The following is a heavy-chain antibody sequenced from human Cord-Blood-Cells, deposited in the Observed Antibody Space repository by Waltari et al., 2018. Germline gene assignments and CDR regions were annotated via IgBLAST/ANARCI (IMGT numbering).Heavy chain of an antibody. CDR2: INHSGST. CDR1: GGSFRGYY. Sequence: QVQLQQAAAGLLKPTATLSLTCAVHGGSFRGYYWVRTRQPPGKGLEWIGEINHSGSTNYNPSLKSRVTISVDTSKNQFSLKLSSVTAADTAVYYCARIGDYADAFDIWGQGTMVTVSS. V-gene: IGHV4-34*01. CDR3: ARIGDYADAFDI. J-gene: IGHJ3*02. D-gene: IGHD4-17*01.